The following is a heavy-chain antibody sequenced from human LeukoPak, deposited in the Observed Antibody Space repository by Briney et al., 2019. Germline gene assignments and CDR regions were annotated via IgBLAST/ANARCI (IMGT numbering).Heavy chain of an antibody. V-gene: IGHV3-7*01. CDR3: ARAGSFWHYVY. D-gene: IGHD1-7*01. Sequence: GGSLRLSCAASGFTFSGFWMSWVRQTPGKGLEWVANIKQDGSEKYYVDSVKGRFTISRDNAKNSLSLQMKGLRVEDTAVYYCARAGSFWHYVYWGQGTLVTVSS. CDR2: IKQDGSEK. CDR1: GFTFSGFW. J-gene: IGHJ4*02.